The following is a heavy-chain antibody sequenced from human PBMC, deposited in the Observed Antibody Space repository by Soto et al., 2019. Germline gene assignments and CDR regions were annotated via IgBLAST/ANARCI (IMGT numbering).Heavy chain of an antibody. CDR1: GVTFSSYD. CDR3: ARDPGYSYGPIDY. D-gene: IGHD5-18*01. CDR2: ISSSSSTI. Sequence: GGSLRLSCSASGVTFSSYDINWFRHAPGKGLEWVSYISSSSSTIYYADSVKGRFTISRDNAKNSLYLQMNSLRDEDTAVYYCARDPGYSYGPIDYWGQGNLVTVSS. J-gene: IGHJ4*02. V-gene: IGHV3-48*02.